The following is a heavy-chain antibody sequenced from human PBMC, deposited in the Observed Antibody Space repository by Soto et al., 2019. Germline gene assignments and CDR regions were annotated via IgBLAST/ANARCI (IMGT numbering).Heavy chain of an antibody. CDR3: ARWGLQQLVLSIRYLDF. J-gene: IGHJ4*02. Sequence: ASVKVSCKASGYTFTSYGISWVRQAPGQGLEWMGWISAYNGNTNYAQKLQGRVTMATDTSTSTAYMELRSLRSDDTAVYYCARWGLQQLVLSIRYLDFWGPGTLVTVST. CDR1: GYTFTSYG. D-gene: IGHD6-13*01. V-gene: IGHV1-18*01. CDR2: ISAYNGNT.